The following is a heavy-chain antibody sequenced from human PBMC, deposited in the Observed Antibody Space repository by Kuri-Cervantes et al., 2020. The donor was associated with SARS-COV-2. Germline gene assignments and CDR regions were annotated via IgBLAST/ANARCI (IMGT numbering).Heavy chain of an antibody. J-gene: IGHJ6*02. V-gene: IGHV4-59*01. Sequence: GSLRLSCTVSGGSISSYYWSWVRQPPGKGLEWIGNIHYSGSTNYNPSLKSRVTIPVDTSKNQLSLRLSSVTAADTAVYYCARLGATKGSYYYGVDVWGQGTTVTVSS. CDR2: IHYSGST. D-gene: IGHD1-26*01. CDR3: ARLGATKGSYYYGVDV. CDR1: GGSISSYY.